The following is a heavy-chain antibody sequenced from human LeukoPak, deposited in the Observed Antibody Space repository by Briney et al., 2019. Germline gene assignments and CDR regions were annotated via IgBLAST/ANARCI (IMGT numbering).Heavy chain of an antibody. V-gene: IGHV3-21*01. CDR1: GFTFSSYS. Sequence: GGSLRLSCAASGFTFSSYSMNWFRQAPGKGLEWVSSISSSSSYIYYADSVKGRFTISRDNAKNSLYLQMNSLRAEDTAVYYCARPRPDYYDSSGYPEAAFDIWGQGTMVTVSS. CDR3: ARPRPDYYDSSGYPEAAFDI. CDR2: ISSSSSYI. D-gene: IGHD3-22*01. J-gene: IGHJ3*02.